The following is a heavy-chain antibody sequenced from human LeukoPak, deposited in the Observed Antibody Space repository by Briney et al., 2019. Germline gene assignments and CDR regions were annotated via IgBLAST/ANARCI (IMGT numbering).Heavy chain of an antibody. CDR2: IYSGGST. V-gene: IGHV3-53*01. J-gene: IGHJ3*02. CDR3: ARGGSYLSAFDI. Sequence: GGSLRLSCAASGFTVSSNYMSWVRQAPGKGLEWVSLIYSGGSTFYADSVKGGFTIYRDNSKNTLYLQMNSLRADDTAVYYCARGGSYLSAFDIWGQGTMVTVSS. CDR1: GFTVSSNY. D-gene: IGHD1-26*01.